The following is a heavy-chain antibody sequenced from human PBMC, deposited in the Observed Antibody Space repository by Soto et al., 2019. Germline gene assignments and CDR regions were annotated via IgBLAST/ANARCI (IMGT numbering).Heavy chain of an antibody. CDR2: ITGSGSDT. V-gene: IGHV3-23*01. J-gene: IGHJ4*02. Sequence: GGSLSLSCAASGFPFNNYSMGWVRQAPGKGLEWVSAITGSGSDTYYLDSVKGRFTISRDNSKNTLYLQMNSLRAEDTAICYCAKLGSSTWSPHYYFDYWGQGTLVTVSS. CDR1: GFPFNNYS. CDR3: AKLGSSTWSPHYYFDY. D-gene: IGHD2-2*01.